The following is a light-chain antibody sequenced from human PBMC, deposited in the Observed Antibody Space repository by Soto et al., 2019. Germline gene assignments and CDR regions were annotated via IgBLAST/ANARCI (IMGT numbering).Light chain of an antibody. CDR2: DAS. J-gene: IGKJ1*01. CDR3: QQYNSYSPWT. CDR1: QSISSW. V-gene: IGKV1-5*01. Sequence: DIQMTQSPSTLSASVGDRVTITCRASQSISSWLAWYQQKPGKAPKLLIYDASSLESGVPSRFSGSGSGTEFTPTISILQPDDFATYYCQQYNSYSPWTFGQGTKVEIK.